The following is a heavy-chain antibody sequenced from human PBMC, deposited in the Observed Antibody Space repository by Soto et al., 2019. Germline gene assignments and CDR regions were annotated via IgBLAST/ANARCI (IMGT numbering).Heavy chain of an antibody. D-gene: IGHD5-12*01. J-gene: IGHJ4*02. CDR3: AKDNSPYSGYNSFDY. CDR1: GFTFSSYV. V-gene: IGHV3-23*01. CDR2: ISGSGTNT. Sequence: EVRLLESGGGLIQPGGSLRLSCAASGFTFSSYVMSWVRQAPGTGLEWVSGISGSGTNTYYADSVKGRFTISSHNSKNTLYLQMTSLRTEDTAEYYCAKDNSPYSGYNSFDYWGEGTLVTVSS.